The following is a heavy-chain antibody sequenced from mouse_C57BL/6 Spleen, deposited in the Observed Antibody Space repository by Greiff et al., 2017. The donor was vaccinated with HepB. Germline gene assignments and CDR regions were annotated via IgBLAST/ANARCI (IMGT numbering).Heavy chain of an antibody. CDR2: IYPGNSDT. Sequence: EVQLQQSGTVLARPGASVKMSCKTSGYTFTSYWMHWVKQRPGQGLEWIGAIYPGNSDTSYNQKFKGKAKLTAVTSASTAYMELSSLTNEDSAVYYCTRTGYYSNYDYYFDYWGQGTTLTVSS. J-gene: IGHJ2*01. V-gene: IGHV1-5*01. D-gene: IGHD2-5*01. CDR1: GYTFTSYW. CDR3: TRTGYYSNYDYYFDY.